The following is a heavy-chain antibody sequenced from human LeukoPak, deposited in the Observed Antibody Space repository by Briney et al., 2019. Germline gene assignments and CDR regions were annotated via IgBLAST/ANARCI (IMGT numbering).Heavy chain of an antibody. CDR2: IYHSGST. D-gene: IGHD3-22*01. CDR3: ATLGDYYDSSGHFDY. CDR1: GYSISSGYY. Sequence: SETLSLTCTVSGYSISSGYYWGWIRQPPGKGLEWIGSIYHSGSTYCNPPLKSRVTISVDTSKNQFSLKLSSVTAADTAVYYCATLGDYYDSSGHFDYWGQGTLVTVSS. V-gene: IGHV4-38-2*02. J-gene: IGHJ4*02.